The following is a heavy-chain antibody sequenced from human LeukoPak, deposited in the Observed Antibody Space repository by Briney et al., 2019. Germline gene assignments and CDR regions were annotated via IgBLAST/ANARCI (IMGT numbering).Heavy chain of an antibody. V-gene: IGHV3-74*01. CDR1: GFTFSDNC. J-gene: IGHJ5*02. CDR2: FDNDGRHT. CDR3: ARDRPHNLCDL. Sequence: PGGSLRLFCAASGFTFSDNCMHWVRHAPGKGLQWVSRFDNDGRHTIYADAVKARFTISRDNAKNIVYLQMNSPRVEDTAVYYCARDRPHNLCDLGRQGTLVTVST.